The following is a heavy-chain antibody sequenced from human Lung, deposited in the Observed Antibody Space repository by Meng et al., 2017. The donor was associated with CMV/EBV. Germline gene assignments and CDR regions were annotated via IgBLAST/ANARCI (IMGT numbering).Heavy chain of an antibody. J-gene: IGHJ4*02. Sequence: ESXKISWRASGYNFGAHWIGWVRQMPGEDLQWMGMIHCGDSRTIYSPLFQGRVTISVDKYISTAYLQLTSLQTSDSAMYYCARHWDASWFGFWGQGTPVTVSS. CDR2: IHCGDSRT. CDR1: GYNFGAHW. CDR3: ARHWDASWFGF. D-gene: IGHD1-26*01. V-gene: IGHV5-51*01.